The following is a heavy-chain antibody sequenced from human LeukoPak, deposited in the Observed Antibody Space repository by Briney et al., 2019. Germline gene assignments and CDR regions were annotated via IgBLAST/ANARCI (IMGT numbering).Heavy chain of an antibody. J-gene: IGHJ4*02. D-gene: IGHD4-17*01. CDR1: GGSFSGYY. CDR3: SSDYGDSPHY. Sequence: SETLSLTCAVYGGSFSGYYWSWIRQPPGKGLEWIGEINHSGSTNYNPSLKSRVTISVDTSKNQFSLKLSSVTAADTAVYYCSSDYGDSPHYWGQGTLVTVSS. CDR2: INHSGST. V-gene: IGHV4-34*01.